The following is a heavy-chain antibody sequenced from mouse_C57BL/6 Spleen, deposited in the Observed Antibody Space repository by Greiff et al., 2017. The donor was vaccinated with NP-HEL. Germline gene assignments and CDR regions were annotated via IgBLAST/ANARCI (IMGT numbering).Heavy chain of an antibody. V-gene: IGHV2-2*01. Sequence: QVQLQQSGPGLVQPSQSLSITCTVSGFSLTSYGVHWVRQSPGKGLAWLGVIWSGGSADYNAAFISRLSISKDNSKSQVFFKMNSLQADDTAIYYCARGDDYDGGGYFDYWGQGTTLTVSS. CDR3: ARGDDYDGGGYFDY. CDR1: GFSLTSYG. J-gene: IGHJ2*01. CDR2: IWSGGSA. D-gene: IGHD2-4*01.